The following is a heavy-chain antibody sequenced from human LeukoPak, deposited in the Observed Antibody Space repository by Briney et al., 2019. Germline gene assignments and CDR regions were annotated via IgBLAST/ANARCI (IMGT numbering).Heavy chain of an antibody. J-gene: IGHJ4*02. CDR2: ISSSSSYI. D-gene: IGHD6-13*01. CDR1: GFTFSSYS. CDR3: ARVEQQLVLD. Sequence: SGGSLRLSCAASGFTFSSYSMNWVRQAPGQGLEWVSSISSSSSYIYYADSVKGRFTISRDNAKNSLYLQMNSLRAEDTAVYYCARVEQQLVLDWGQGTLVTVSS. V-gene: IGHV3-21*01.